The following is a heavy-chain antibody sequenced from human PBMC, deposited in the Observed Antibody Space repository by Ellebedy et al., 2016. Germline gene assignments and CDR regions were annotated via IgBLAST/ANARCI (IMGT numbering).Heavy chain of an antibody. D-gene: IGHD1-26*01. J-gene: IGHJ5*02. CDR2: INHSGST. V-gene: IGHV4-34*01. Sequence: SETLSLTCAVYGGSFSGYYWSWIRQPPGKGLEWIGEINHSGSTNYNPSLKSRITISVDKSKNQFSLKLNSVTAADTAVYYCARFWEGWFDPWGQGTLVTVSS. CDR1: GGSFSGYY. CDR3: ARFWEGWFDP.